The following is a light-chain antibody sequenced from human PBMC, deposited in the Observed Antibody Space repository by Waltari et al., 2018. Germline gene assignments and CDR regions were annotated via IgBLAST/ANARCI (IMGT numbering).Light chain of an antibody. CDR1: QDISDS. Sequence: DIQMTQSPSSLSASVGDGVTITCRASQDISDSLNWYQQRPGKAPKLLIYDVSNLEIGVPSRFSARGSGTDFTFTISSLQTEDIGTYYCQQYDKLPLTFGGGTKVEIK. V-gene: IGKV1-33*01. CDR2: DVS. J-gene: IGKJ4*01. CDR3: QQYDKLPLT.